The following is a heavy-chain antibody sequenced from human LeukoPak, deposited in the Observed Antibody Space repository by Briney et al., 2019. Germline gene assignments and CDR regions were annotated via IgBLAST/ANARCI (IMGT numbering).Heavy chain of an antibody. CDR1: GGTFSSYA. D-gene: IGHD2-21*02. CDR3: AILGVGDRGVY. Sequence: APVKVSCKASGGTFSSYAISWVRQAPGQGLEWMGRIIPILGIANYAQKFQGRVTITADKSTSTAYMELSSLRSEDTAVYYCAILGVGDRGVYWGQGTLVTVSS. CDR2: IIPILGIA. J-gene: IGHJ4*02. V-gene: IGHV1-69*04.